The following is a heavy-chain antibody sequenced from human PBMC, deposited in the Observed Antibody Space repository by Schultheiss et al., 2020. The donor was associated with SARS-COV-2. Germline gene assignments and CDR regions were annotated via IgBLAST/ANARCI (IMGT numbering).Heavy chain of an antibody. Sequence: GGSLRLSCAASGFTFSNAWMSWVRQAPGKGLEWVSAISGSGGSTYYADSVKGRFTISRDNSKNTLYLQMNSLRAEDTAVYYCAKAPPSGSYPPSYFDYWGQGTLVTVSS. CDR2: ISGSGGST. V-gene: IGHV3-23*01. CDR3: AKAPPSGSYPPSYFDY. CDR1: GFTFSNAW. J-gene: IGHJ4*02. D-gene: IGHD1-26*01.